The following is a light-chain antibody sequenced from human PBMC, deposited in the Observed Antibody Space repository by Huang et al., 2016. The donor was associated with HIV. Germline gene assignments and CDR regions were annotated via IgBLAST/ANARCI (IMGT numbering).Light chain of an antibody. V-gene: IGKV3-15*01. J-gene: IGKJ1*01. CDR1: QNVNIN. Sequence: EIVMTQSPATLSVSPGGRATLSCRASQNVNINLAWYQRKPGQAPRLLIYGASTRASGIADRFRCGGSGTDFTLTISSLQSEDFAVYYCQQYDKWPQTFGQGTKVEIK. CDR2: GAS. CDR3: QQYDKWPQT.